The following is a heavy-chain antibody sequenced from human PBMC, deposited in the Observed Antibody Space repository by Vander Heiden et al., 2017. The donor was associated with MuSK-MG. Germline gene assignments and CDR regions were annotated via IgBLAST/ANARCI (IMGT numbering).Heavy chain of an antibody. J-gene: IGHJ4*02. CDR3: AKDALGCSSTSCYVDPDYFDY. V-gene: IGHV3-48*03. CDR1: GFTFGSYE. CDR2: ISSSGSTI. D-gene: IGHD2-2*01. Sequence: EVQLVVSGGGLVQHGGSLRLSCAASGFTFGSYEMNWVRQGPGKGLEWVSYISSSGSTIYYADSVKGRFTISRDNAKNSLYLQMNSLRAEDTAVYDCAKDALGCSSTSCYVDPDYFDYWGQGTLGTVAA.